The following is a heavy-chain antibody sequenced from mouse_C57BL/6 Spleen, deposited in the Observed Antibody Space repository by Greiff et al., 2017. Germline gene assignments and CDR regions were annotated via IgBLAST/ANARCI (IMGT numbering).Heavy chain of an antibody. D-gene: IGHD2-5*01. CDR1: GYTFTSYW. J-gene: IGHJ4*01. CDR2: INPSNGGT. CDR3: ARVYYSTLYYAMDY. Sequence: QVQLKQSGTELVKPGASVKLSCKASGYTFTSYWMHWVKQRPGQGLEWIGNINPSNGGTNYNEKFKSKATLTVDKSSSTAYMQLSSLTSEDSAVYFCARVYYSTLYYAMDYWGQGTSVTVSS. V-gene: IGHV1-53*01.